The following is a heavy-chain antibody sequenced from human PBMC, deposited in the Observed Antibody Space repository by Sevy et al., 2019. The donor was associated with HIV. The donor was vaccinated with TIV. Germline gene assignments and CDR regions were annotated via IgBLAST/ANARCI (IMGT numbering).Heavy chain of an antibody. Sequence: SETLSLTCTVSGGSISSSSYYWGWIRQPPGKGLEWIGSIYYSGSTYYNPSLKSRVTISVDTSKNQFSLKLSSVTAADTAMYYCARQARTGMSGYYFDYWGQGTLVTVSS. CDR2: IYYSGST. CDR1: GGSISSSSYY. CDR3: ARQARTGMSGYYFDY. D-gene: IGHD1-26*01. V-gene: IGHV4-39*01. J-gene: IGHJ4*02.